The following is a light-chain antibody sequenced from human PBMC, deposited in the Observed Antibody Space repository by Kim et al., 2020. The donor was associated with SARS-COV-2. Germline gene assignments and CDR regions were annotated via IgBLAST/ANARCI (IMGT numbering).Light chain of an antibody. Sequence: SSELTQDPVVSVALGQTVRITCQGDSLRSYYATWYQQKPGQAPIVVIYGKNNRPSGIPDRFSGSSSGNTASLTITGTQAGDEADYYCNSRDSNDNVLFGG. V-gene: IGLV3-19*01. CDR2: GKN. CDR3: NSRDSNDNVL. CDR1: SLRSYY. J-gene: IGLJ2*01.